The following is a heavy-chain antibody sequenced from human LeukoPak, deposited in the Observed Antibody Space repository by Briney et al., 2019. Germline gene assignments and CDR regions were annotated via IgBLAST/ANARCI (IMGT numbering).Heavy chain of an antibody. D-gene: IGHD2-2*01. Sequence: SETLSLTCTVSGGSISSYYWSWIRQPPGKGLEWIGYIYTSGSTNDNPSLKSRVTMSVDTSKNQFSLKLSSVTAADTAVYYCARDVVAALGSFDYWGQGTLVTVSS. CDR1: GGSISSYY. J-gene: IGHJ4*02. CDR3: ARDVVAALGSFDY. CDR2: IYTSGST. V-gene: IGHV4-4*08.